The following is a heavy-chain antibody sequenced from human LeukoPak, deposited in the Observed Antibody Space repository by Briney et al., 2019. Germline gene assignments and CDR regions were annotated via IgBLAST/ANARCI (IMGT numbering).Heavy chain of an antibody. Sequence: PGGSLRLSCAASGFTFSNYWMHWVRQAPGKGLVWVSRIHSDGSSTTSADSVKGRFTISRDNAENTLYLQMNSLRAEDTAVYYCARGPPFLRYFDWLQPKPDGMDVWGQGTTVTVSS. V-gene: IGHV3-74*01. D-gene: IGHD3-9*01. CDR3: ARGPPFLRYFDWLQPKPDGMDV. J-gene: IGHJ6*02. CDR2: IHSDGSST. CDR1: GFTFSNYW.